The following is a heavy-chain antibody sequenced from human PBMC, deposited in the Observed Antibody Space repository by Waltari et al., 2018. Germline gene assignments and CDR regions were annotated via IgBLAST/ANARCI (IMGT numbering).Heavy chain of an antibody. Sequence: QVQLQQWGAGLLKPSETLSLTCAVYGGSFSGYYWSWLRQPPGKGLEWIGEINHSRSTNYNPPPMSRVTTSAETTKNNFSPKMSSVAAADTAVYYCAGVVRNGEDYYYYGMDVWGQGTTVTVSS. D-gene: IGHD1-1*01. J-gene: IGHJ6*02. CDR3: AGVVRNGEDYYYYGMDV. CDR1: GGSFSGYY. V-gene: IGHV4-34*01. CDR2: INHSRST.